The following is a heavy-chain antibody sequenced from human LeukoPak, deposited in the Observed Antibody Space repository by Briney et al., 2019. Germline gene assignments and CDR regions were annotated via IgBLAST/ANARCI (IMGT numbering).Heavy chain of an antibody. CDR2: TSGSGGST. CDR3: AKDLLNDYGEGGWFDP. V-gene: IGHV3-23*01. D-gene: IGHD4-17*01. J-gene: IGHJ5*02. CDR1: GFTFSSSA. Sequence: PGGSLRLSCAASGFTFSSSAMSWVRQAPGKGLEWVSATSGSGGSTYYADSVKGRFTISRDNSKNTLYLQMNSLRAEDTAVYYCAKDLLNDYGEGGWFDPWGQGTLVTVSS.